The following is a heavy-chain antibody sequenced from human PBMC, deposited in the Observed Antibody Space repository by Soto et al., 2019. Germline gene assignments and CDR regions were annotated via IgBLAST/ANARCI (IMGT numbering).Heavy chain of an antibody. V-gene: IGHV1-69*13. CDR2: IIPIFGTA. Sequence: ASVKVSCKASGGTFSSYAISWVRQAPGQGLEWMGGIIPIFGTANYAQKFQGRVTITADESTSTAYMELSSLRSEDTAVYYCARDRIVVVVAALYYGMDVWGQGTTVTVSS. CDR1: GGTFSSYA. CDR3: ARDRIVVVVAALYYGMDV. D-gene: IGHD2-15*01. J-gene: IGHJ6*02.